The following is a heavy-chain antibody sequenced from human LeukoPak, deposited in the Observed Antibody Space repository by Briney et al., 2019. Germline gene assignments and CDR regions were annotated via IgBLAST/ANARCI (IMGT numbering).Heavy chain of an antibody. CDR3: AKLTQTPNYGMDV. Sequence: GGSLRLSCAASGVTFSSYWMSWVRQAPGKGLEWVANIKQDGSQKYYVDSVKGRFTISRDNAKNSLDLQMNSLRAEDTAVYYCAKLTQTPNYGMDVWGQGTTVTVSS. CDR1: GVTFSSYW. J-gene: IGHJ6*02. D-gene: IGHD1-14*01. V-gene: IGHV3-7*01. CDR2: IKQDGSQK.